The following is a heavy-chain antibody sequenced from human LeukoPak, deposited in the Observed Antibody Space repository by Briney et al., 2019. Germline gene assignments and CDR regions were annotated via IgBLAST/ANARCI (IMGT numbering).Heavy chain of an antibody. J-gene: IGHJ4*02. D-gene: IGHD3-10*01. CDR2: VNPDDSDT. V-gene: IGHV5-51*01. CDR3: ARLRWPRGGRSSFDY. CDR1: GYSFTSHW. Sequence: GESLKISCKGSGYSFTSHWIGWVRQMPGKGLEWMGIVNPDDSDTIYSPSFQGQVTISADGSITTAYLQWSSLRASDTAMYYCARLRWPRGGRSSFDYWGQGALVTVSS.